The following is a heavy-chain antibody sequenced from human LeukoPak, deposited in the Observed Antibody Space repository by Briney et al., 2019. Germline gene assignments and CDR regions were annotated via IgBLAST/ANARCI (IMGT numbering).Heavy chain of an antibody. CDR2: INHSGST. V-gene: IGHV4-34*01. Sequence: SETLSLTCAVYVGSFSGYYWSWIRQPPGQGLEWIGEINHSGSTNYNSSLKSRVTISVDTSKNQFSLKLSSVTAADTAVYYCARGRSTGYFDWSPPLYYYYGMDVWGKGTTVTVSS. D-gene: IGHD3-9*01. CDR3: ARGRSTGYFDWSPPLYYYYGMDV. CDR1: VGSFSGYY. J-gene: IGHJ6*04.